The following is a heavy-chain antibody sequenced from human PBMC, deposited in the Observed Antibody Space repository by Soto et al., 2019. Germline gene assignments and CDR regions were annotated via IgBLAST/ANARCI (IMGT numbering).Heavy chain of an antibody. CDR2: INPRSGDT. J-gene: IGHJ5*02. V-gene: IGHV1-46*03. CDR1: GYTFTDYF. D-gene: IGHD1-20*01. CDR3: ARRDCYNSNGFSNWFDP. Sequence: QVHLVQSGAEVRMPGASVKVSCKASGYTFTDYFMHWVRQAPGQGLEWMGIINPRSGDTGYAQKFQSRVIMTPDTSTSKVYMELSGLTSEDTAIYYSARRDCYNSNGFSNWFDPWGQGTLVTVSS.